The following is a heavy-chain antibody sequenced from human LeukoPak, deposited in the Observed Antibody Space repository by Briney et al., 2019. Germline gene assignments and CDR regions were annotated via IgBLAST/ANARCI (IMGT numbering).Heavy chain of an antibody. J-gene: IGHJ5*02. CDR2: IYSGGST. V-gene: IGHV3-53*01. D-gene: IGHD3-3*01. Sequence: GGSLRLSCAASGFTVSSNYMSWVRQAPGMGLEWVSVIYSGGSTYYADSVKGRFTISRDNSKNTLYLQMNSLRAEDTAVYYCARARITIFGVVRGFDPWGQGTLLTVSS. CDR3: ARARITIFGVVRGFDP. CDR1: GFTVSSNY.